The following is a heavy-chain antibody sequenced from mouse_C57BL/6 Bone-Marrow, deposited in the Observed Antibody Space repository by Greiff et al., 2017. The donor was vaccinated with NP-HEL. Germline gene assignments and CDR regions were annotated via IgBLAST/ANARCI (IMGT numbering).Heavy chain of an antibody. CDR1: GYAFSSYW. V-gene: IGHV1-80*01. Sequence: QVQLQQSGAELVKPGASVKISCKASGYAFSSYWMNWVKQRPGKGLEWFGQIYPGDGDTNYNGKFKGKATLTADKSSSTAYMQLSSLTSEDSAVYFCARGYYGSSPWFAYWGQGTLVTVSA. CDR2: IYPGDGDT. J-gene: IGHJ3*01. CDR3: ARGYYGSSPWFAY. D-gene: IGHD1-1*01.